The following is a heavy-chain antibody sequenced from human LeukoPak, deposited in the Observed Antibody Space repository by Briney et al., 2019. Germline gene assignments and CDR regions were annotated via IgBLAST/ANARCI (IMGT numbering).Heavy chain of an antibody. CDR2: ISSSSSYI. V-gene: IGHV3-21*01. CDR3: AGDGPVAAAGLDY. D-gene: IGHD6-13*01. CDR1: GFTFSSYS. Sequence: GGSLRLSCAASGFTFSSYSMNWVRQAPGKGLEWVSSISSSSSYIYYADSVKGRFTISRDNAKNSLYLQMNSLRAEDTAVYYCAGDGPVAAAGLDYWGQGTLVTVSS. J-gene: IGHJ4*02.